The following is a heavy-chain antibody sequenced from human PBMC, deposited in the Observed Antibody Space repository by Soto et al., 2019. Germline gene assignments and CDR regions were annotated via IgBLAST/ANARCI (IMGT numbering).Heavy chain of an antibody. V-gene: IGHV4-59*08. J-gene: IGHJ4*02. CDR2: IYYSGSA. CDR1: GGSISSYY. Sequence: SETLSLTCTVSGGSISSYYWSWIRQPPGKGLEWIGYIYYSGSANYNPSLKSRVTISVDTSKNQFSLKLSSVTAADTAVYYCGRHRRDFDYWGQGTLVTVSS. CDR3: GRHRRDFDY.